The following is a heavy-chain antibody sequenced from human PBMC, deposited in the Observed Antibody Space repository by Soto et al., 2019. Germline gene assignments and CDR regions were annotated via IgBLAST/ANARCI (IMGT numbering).Heavy chain of an antibody. J-gene: IGHJ4*02. Sequence: QLQLQESGPGLVKPSETLSLTCTVSGGSISSSSYYWGWIRQPPGKGLEWIGSIYYSGSTYYNPSLKSQFTISLDTSKNHFSLNLSSVTAADTAVYYCARCVRYFDWLPDYWGQGTLVTVSS. CDR2: IYYSGST. CDR3: ARCVRYFDWLPDY. CDR1: GGSISSSSYY. V-gene: IGHV4-39*01. D-gene: IGHD3-9*01.